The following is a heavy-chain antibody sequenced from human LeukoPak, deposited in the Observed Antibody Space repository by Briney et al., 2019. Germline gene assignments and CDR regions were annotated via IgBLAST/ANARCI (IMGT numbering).Heavy chain of an antibody. Sequence: GESLKISCKGSGYSFTSYWIGRVRQMPGKGLEWMGIIYPGDSDTRYSPSFQGQVTISADKSISTAYLQWSSLKASDTAMYYCARRIVVVVAATDWFDPWGQGTLVTVSS. D-gene: IGHD2-15*01. J-gene: IGHJ5*02. CDR3: ARRIVVVVAATDWFDP. CDR1: GYSFTSYW. CDR2: IYPGDSDT. V-gene: IGHV5-51*01.